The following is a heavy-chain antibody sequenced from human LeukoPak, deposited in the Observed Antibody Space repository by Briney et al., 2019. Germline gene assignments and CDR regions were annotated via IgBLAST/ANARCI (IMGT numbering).Heavy chain of an antibody. Sequence: ASVKVSCKVSGYTLTELSMHWVRQAPGKGLEWMGGFDPEDGETIYAQKFQGRVTMTEDTSTDTAYMELSSLRSEDTAVYYCARSGSLGYCSSTSCYRGDYWGQGTLVTVSS. J-gene: IGHJ4*02. CDR2: FDPEDGET. D-gene: IGHD2-2*02. CDR3: ARSGSLGYCSSTSCYRGDY. CDR1: GYTLTELS. V-gene: IGHV1-24*01.